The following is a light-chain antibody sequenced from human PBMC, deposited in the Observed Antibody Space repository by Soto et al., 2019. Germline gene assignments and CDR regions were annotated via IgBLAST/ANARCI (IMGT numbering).Light chain of an antibody. Sequence: DIQMTQSPSSVSASVGDRVIITCRATRDISKWAAWYQQKPGRAPSLLIYAASNLQSGVPSRFSGSGSGTDFTLTISGLQPDDFATYYCQQSHTFPYTFGHGTKLEI. J-gene: IGKJ2*01. CDR2: AAS. CDR3: QQSHTFPYT. V-gene: IGKV1-12*01. CDR1: RDISKW.